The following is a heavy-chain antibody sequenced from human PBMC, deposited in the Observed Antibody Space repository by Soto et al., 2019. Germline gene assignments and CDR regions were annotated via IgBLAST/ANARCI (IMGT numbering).Heavy chain of an antibody. Sequence: GGSLRLSCAASEFTFSNSWMSWVRQAPGKGLEWVGRIKIKTDGGATDYAAPVKGRVTIARDDSKNTLYLQINRVKTEDTADYYCTTDLGDSIGYRHVWGQGTTVTVSS. D-gene: IGHD3-22*01. CDR2: IKIKTDGGAT. V-gene: IGHV3-15*01. J-gene: IGHJ6*02. CDR3: TTDLGDSIGYRHV. CDR1: EFTFSNSW.